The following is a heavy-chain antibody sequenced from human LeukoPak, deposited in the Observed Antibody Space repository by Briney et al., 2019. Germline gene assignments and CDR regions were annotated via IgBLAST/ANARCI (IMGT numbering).Heavy chain of an antibody. CDR1: GDSISSFY. CDR3: ARGNGSSGSCYSL. D-gene: IGHD2-15*01. Sequence: SETLSLTCTVSGDSISSFYWSWIRQPPGKGLEWIGYIYHNGITNYNPFLKSRVTISVDTSKNQFSLKLSSVTAADTAVYYCARGNGSSGSCYSLWGQGTLVTVSS. V-gene: IGHV4-59*01. CDR2: IYHNGIT. J-gene: IGHJ4*02.